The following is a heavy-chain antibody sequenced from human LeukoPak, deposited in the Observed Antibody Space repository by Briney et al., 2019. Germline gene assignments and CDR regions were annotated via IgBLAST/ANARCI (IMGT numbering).Heavy chain of an antibody. V-gene: IGHV4-59*08. CDR1: GRSISSYY. D-gene: IGHD6-13*01. J-gene: IGHJ4*02. CDR3: AGGQQLVPYFDY. Sequence: PSETLSLNCTVSGRSISSYYWSWIRQPPGKGLEWSGYIYYSGSTNYNPSLKSRVTISVDTSKNQFSLKLSSVTAADTAVYYCAGGQQLVPYFDYWGQGTLVTVSS. CDR2: IYYSGST.